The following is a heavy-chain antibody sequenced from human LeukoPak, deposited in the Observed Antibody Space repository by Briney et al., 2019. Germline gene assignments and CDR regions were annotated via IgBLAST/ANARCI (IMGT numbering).Heavy chain of an antibody. CDR1: GGSISSSSYY. V-gene: IGHV4-30-4*08. CDR3: ARVPVVVTESFQH. J-gene: IGHJ1*01. CDR2: IYYGGST. Sequence: SETLSLTCTVSGGSISSSSYYWGWIRQPPGKGLEWTGYIYYGGSTYYDPSLKSRVTISVDTSKNQFSLKLSSVTAADTAVYYCARVPVVVTESFQHWGQGTLVTVSS. D-gene: IGHD2-21*01.